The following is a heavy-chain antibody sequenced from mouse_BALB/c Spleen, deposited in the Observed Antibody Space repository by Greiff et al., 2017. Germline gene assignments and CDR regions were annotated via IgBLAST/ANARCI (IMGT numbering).Heavy chain of an antibody. CDR2: ISCYNGAT. CDR1: GYSFTGYY. CDR3: ARSDGYYDYCDY. D-gene: IGHD2-3*01. Sequence: LVKTGASVKISCKASGYSFTGYYMHWVKQSHGKSLEWIGYISCYNGATSYNQKFKGKATFTVDTSSSTAYMQFNSLTSEDSAVYYCARSDGYYDYCDYWGQGTTLTVSS. J-gene: IGHJ2*01. V-gene: IGHV1S34*01.